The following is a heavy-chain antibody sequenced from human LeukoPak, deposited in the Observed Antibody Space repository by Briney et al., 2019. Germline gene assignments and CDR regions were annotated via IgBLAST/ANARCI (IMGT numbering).Heavy chain of an antibody. V-gene: IGHV4-4*07. D-gene: IGHD4-23*01. Sequence: SETLSLTCTVSGGSISNYYWSWTRQPAGKGLEWIGRIYTSGSTNYNPSLKSRVTMSVDTSKNQFSLKMTSVTAADTAVYFCARDRLLYDYGGKPLSDYWGQGTLVTVSS. CDR1: GGSISNYY. J-gene: IGHJ4*02. CDR3: ARDRLLYDYGGKPLSDY. CDR2: IYTSGST.